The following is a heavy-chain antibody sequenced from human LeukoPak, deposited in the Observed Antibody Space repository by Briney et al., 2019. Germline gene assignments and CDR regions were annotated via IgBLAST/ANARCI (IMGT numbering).Heavy chain of an antibody. V-gene: IGHV4-39*07. D-gene: IGHD5-18*01. CDR2: IYYSGST. CDR3: ARVDTAMVGGFDY. CDR1: GGSISSSSYY. J-gene: IGHJ4*02. Sequence: SETLSLTCTVSGGSISSSSYYWGWVRQPPGKGLEWIGSIYYSGSTYYNPSLKSRVTISVDTSKNQFSLKLSSVTAADTAVYYCARVDTAMVGGFDYWGQGTLVTVSS.